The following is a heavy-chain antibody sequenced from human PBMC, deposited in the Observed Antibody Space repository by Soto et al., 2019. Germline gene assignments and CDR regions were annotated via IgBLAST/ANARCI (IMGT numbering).Heavy chain of an antibody. D-gene: IGHD1-1*01. CDR3: AQDPTLQLGY. V-gene: IGHV3-23*01. CDR2: ISGGAHGT. J-gene: IGHJ4*01. Sequence: VVSRRRSWAAAGCTLSSYGMKWVRQAQGKGLEWVSGISGGAHGTNYADSVKGRFTISRDNSRNTPYLQMNNLTADDTPVYYRAQDPTLQLGYWGQATLVTLSS. CDR1: GCTLSSYG.